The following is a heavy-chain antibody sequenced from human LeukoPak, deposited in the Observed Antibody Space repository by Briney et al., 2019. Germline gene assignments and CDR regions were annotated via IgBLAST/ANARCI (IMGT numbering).Heavy chain of an antibody. CDR3: AAQRCYYYDSSGYYLEYFQH. CDR2: IYYSGST. J-gene: IGHJ1*01. Sequence: PSETLSLTCTVSVGSISSSSYYWGWIRQPPGKGLEWIGSIYYSGSTYYNPSLKSRVTISVATSKNQFSLNLISVTAADTAVYYCAAQRCYYYDSSGYYLEYFQHWGQGTLVTVSS. CDR1: VGSISSSSYY. D-gene: IGHD3-22*01. V-gene: IGHV4-39*01.